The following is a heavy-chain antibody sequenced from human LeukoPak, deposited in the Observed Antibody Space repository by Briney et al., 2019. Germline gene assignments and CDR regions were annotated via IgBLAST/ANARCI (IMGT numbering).Heavy chain of an antibody. D-gene: IGHD3-22*01. CDR2: INHGGST. CDR1: GGSFSGDF. V-gene: IGHV4-34*01. Sequence: SETLSLTCAVYGGSFSGDFWSWIRQSPGKGLEWIGEINHGGSTTYNPSLQSRVTMSVDTSTNQISLKLSSVTAADTAVYYCARRAIFSRYCDYWGQGTLVTVSS. CDR3: ARRAIFSRYCDY. J-gene: IGHJ4*02.